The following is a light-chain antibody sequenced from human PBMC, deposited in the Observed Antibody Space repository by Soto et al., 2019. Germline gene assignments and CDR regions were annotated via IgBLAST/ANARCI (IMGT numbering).Light chain of an antibody. V-gene: IGLV2-14*01. J-gene: IGLJ1*01. CDR3: NSYTSSITPCV. Sequence: SVLTQPASVSGSPGQLITISCTGTSNDVGAYNFVSWYQQHPGKAPKLLIYEVSNRPSEISDRFSGSKSGNTASLTISGLQTEDEADYYCNSYTSSITPCVFGTGTKVTVL. CDR2: EVS. CDR1: SNDVGAYNF.